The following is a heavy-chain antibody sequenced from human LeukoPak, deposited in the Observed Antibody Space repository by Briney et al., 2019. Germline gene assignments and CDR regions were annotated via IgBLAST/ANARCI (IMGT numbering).Heavy chain of an antibody. J-gene: IGHJ4*02. D-gene: IGHD2-8*01. CDR1: GYTFTSYY. V-gene: IGHV1-46*01. Sequence: ASVKVSCKASGYTFTSYYMHWVRQAPGQGLERMGIINPSGGSTSYAQKFQGRVTMTRDTSTSTVYMELSSLRSEDTAVYYCARDSKHCTNGVCYDRFDYWGQGTLVTVSS. CDR2: INPSGGST. CDR3: ARDSKHCTNGVCYDRFDY.